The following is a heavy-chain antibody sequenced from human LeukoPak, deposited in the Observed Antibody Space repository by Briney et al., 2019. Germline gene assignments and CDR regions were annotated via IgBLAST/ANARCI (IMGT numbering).Heavy chain of an antibody. D-gene: IGHD4-17*01. CDR1: GGSISSGDYY. J-gene: IGHJ3*02. CDR2: IYYSGST. CDR3: ARAGDPDAFDI. Sequence: SEALSLTCTVSGGSISSGDYYWSWIRQPPGKGLEWIGYIYYSGSTYYNPSLKSRVTISVDTSKNQFSLKLSSVTAADTAVYYCARAGDPDAFDIWGQGTMVTVSS. V-gene: IGHV4-30-4*08.